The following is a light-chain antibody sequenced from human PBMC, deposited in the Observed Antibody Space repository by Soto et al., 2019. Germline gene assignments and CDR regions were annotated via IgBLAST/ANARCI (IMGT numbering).Light chain of an antibody. CDR2: WAS. CDR1: QSVLYNSNNDSY. Sequence: DILMTQPPASLAVSLGERATINCKSSQSVLYNSNNDSYLTWYQQKPGQSPKVLIYWASTRESGVPDRFSGSGSGTDFTLTISSLQAEDVAVYYCQQYYSIPWTFGQGTKVDI. V-gene: IGKV4-1*01. J-gene: IGKJ1*01. CDR3: QQYYSIPWT.